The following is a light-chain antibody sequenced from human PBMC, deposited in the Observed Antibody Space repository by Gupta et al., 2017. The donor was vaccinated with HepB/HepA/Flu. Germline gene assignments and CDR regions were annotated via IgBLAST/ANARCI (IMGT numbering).Light chain of an antibody. CDR2: WAS. V-gene: IGKV4-1*01. Sequence: DIVFTQSSESLVLFLSERATILCKSSHSILNRSNNKNYLAWYQKKPGQPPKLLIYWASTRESGVPDRFSGGGDGTDVVLTIISLQAEDVAVYYCHQYYSTSRTFGPGTKVDIK. CDR3: HQYYSTSRT. J-gene: IGKJ3*01. CDR1: HSILNRSNNKNY.